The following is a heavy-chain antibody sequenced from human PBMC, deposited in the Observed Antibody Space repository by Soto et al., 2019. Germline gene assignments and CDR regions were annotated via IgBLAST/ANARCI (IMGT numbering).Heavy chain of an antibody. CDR2: INHSGST. Sequence: QVQLQQWGAGLLKPSETLSLTCAVYGGSFSGYYWSWIRQPPGKGLEWIGEINHSGSTNYNPSLKSRFTISVDTSKNQFSLKLSSVTAADTAVYYCARRRYCSSTSCQRNAFDIWGQGTMVTVSS. D-gene: IGHD2-2*01. CDR1: GGSFSGYY. CDR3: ARRRYCSSTSCQRNAFDI. J-gene: IGHJ3*02. V-gene: IGHV4-34*01.